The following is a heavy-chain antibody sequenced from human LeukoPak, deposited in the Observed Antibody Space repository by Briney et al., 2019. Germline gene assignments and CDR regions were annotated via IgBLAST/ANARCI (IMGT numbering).Heavy chain of an antibody. V-gene: IGHV1-2*02. D-gene: IGHD3-22*01. CDR2: INPNSGGT. CDR1: GYTFTGYY. J-gene: IGHJ3*02. CDR3: ARDMIVVPWCAFDI. Sequence: GASVKVSCKASGYTFTGYYMHWVRQAPGQGLEWMGWINPNSGGTNYAQKFQGRVTMTRDTSISTAYMELSRLRSDDTAVYYCARDMIVVPWCAFDIWGQGTMVTVSS.